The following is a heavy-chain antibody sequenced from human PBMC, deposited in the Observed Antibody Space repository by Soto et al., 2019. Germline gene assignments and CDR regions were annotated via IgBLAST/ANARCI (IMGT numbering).Heavy chain of an antibody. CDR1: GFTFSSYA. D-gene: IGHD2-2*01. Sequence: QVQLVESGGGVVQPGRSLRLSCAASGFTFSSYAMHWVRQAPGKGLEWVAVISYDGSNKYYADSVKGRFTISRDNSKNTLYLQMNSLRAEDTAVYYCARPSGRDIVVVPRYYYDMDVWGQGTTVTVSS. CDR3: ARPSGRDIVVVPRYYYDMDV. J-gene: IGHJ6*02. CDR2: ISYDGSNK. V-gene: IGHV3-30-3*01.